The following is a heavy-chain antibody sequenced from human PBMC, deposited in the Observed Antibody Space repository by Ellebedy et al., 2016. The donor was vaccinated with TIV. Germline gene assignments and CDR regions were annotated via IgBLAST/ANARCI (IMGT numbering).Heavy chain of an antibody. Sequence: GESLKTSCAASGFRFTSYWMSWVRQAPGKGLEGVANIRVDGNEKYYVDSVKGRFTISRDNAKNSVYLQMNSLRAEDTALYFSARDGSFGDYLSPRHAFNMWGQGTMVTVSS. D-gene: IGHD4-17*01. CDR1: GFRFTSYW. CDR2: IRVDGNEK. V-gene: IGHV3-7*01. J-gene: IGHJ3*02. CDR3: ARDGSFGDYLSPRHAFNM.